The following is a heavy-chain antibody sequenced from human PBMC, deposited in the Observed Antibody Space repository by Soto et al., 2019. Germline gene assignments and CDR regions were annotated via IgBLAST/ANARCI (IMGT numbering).Heavy chain of an antibody. V-gene: IGHV2-26*01. D-gene: IGHD3-3*01. Sequence: QVTLKESGPVLVKPTETLTLTCTFSGCPLSNAIMGVSWISQPPGKALEWLAHIFSNDEKSYSTSLKSRLTSSKYTSKSQVVRTMTTMDPVDSDTYDCARSEWLPLNWFDPWGQGTLVTVSS. J-gene: IGHJ5*02. CDR1: GCPLSNAIMG. CDR2: IFSNDEK. CDR3: ARSEWLPLNWFDP.